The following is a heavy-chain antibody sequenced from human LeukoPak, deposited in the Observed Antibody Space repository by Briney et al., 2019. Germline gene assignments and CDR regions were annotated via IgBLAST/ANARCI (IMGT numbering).Heavy chain of an antibody. CDR1: GGSFSGYY. V-gene: IGHV4-34*01. CDR2: INHSGTT. D-gene: IGHD3-22*01. Sequence: SETLSLTCAVYGGSFSGYYGSWVRQPPGKGREWGGEINHSGTTNYNPSLNSRVTISVDTPNTQFSLNLSSVTAVDTAVYYCARVGSYYDSSGPKGLVTDYWGQGTRVTVSS. J-gene: IGHJ4*02. CDR3: ARVGSYYDSSGPKGLVTDY.